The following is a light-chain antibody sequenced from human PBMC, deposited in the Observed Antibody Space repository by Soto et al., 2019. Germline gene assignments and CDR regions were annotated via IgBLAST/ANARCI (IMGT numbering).Light chain of an antibody. CDR1: SSDVGSYNR. CDR2: EVS. V-gene: IGLV2-18*02. CDR3: SSYTSSSTFYVV. J-gene: IGLJ2*01. Sequence: QSALTQPPSVSGSPGQSVTISCTGTSSDVGSYNRVSWYQQPPGTAPKLMIYEVSNRPSGVPDRFSGSKSGNTASLTIYGLQAEDEADYYCSSYTSSSTFYVVFGGGTKLTVL.